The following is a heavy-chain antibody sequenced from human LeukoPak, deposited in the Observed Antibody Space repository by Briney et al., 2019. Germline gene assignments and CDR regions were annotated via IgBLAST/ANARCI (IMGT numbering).Heavy chain of an antibody. J-gene: IGHJ4*02. CDR3: ARGRYNRSY. D-gene: IGHD1-1*01. Sequence: SETLSLTCAVYGGSFSGYYWSWIRQPPGKGLEWIGEINHSGSTNYNPSLKSLVTISVDTSKNQFSLRLSSVTAADTSVYYCARGRYNRSYWGQGTLVTVSS. CDR2: INHSGST. CDR1: GGSFSGYY. V-gene: IGHV4-34*01.